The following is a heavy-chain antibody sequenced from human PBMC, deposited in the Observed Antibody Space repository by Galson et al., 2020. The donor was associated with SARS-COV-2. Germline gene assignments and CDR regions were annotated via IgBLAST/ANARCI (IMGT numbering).Heavy chain of an antibody. CDR1: GGSISSSSYY. CDR3: ARDSPWYYDSRGPEDY. J-gene: IGHJ4*02. V-gene: IGHV4-39*07. D-gene: IGHD3-22*01. Sequence: SETLSLTCTVSGGSISSSSYYWGWIRQPPGKGLEWIGSIYYSGSTYYNPSLKSRVTISVDTSKNQFSLKLSSVTAADTAVYYCARDSPWYYDSRGPEDYWGQGTLVTVSS. CDR2: IYYSGST.